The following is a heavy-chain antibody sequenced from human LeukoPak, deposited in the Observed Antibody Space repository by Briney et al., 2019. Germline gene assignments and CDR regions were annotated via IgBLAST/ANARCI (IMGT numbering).Heavy chain of an antibody. J-gene: IGHJ6*02. CDR3: ARASGSVSYGMDV. CDR2: IYYSGST. CDR1: GGSISSSNW. Sequence: PSETLSLTCAVSGGSISSSNWWSWVRQPPGKGLEWIGYIYYSGSTYYNPSLKSRVTISVDTSKNQFSLKLSSVTAADTAVYYCARASGSVSYGMDVWGQGTTVTVSS. D-gene: IGHD3-10*01. V-gene: IGHV4-4*02.